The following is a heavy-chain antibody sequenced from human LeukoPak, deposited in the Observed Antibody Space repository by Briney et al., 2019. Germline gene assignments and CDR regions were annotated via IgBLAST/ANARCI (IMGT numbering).Heavy chain of an antibody. Sequence: SETLSLTCTVWGDSMNNYYWRGVRHSREKGVEGLGYISYSGSTNSNPSLKSRVTISLDTSKTQFSLKLTSVTAADTAVYYCASQKLLWFGELSYFDYWGQGTLVTVSS. D-gene: IGHD3-10*01. V-gene: IGHV4-59*01. CDR2: ISYSGST. CDR3: ASQKLLWFGELSYFDY. J-gene: IGHJ4*02. CDR1: GDSMNNYY.